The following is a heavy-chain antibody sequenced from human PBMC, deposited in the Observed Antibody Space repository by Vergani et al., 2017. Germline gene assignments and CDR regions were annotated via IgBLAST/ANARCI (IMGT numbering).Heavy chain of an antibody. Sequence: QAQLVQSGAEVKKPGASVKVSCRAPGHTFSNYYMYWVRQAPGLGLEWMGIINPSDGSASYAQKFQGRVTLTRDTSTSTVYMNLRSLRSEDTAVYYCTRAAGYGSGNTYYYYGMDVWVQGTTVTVSS. V-gene: IGHV1-46*03. CDR2: INPSDGSA. CDR3: TRAAGYGSGNTYYYYGMDV. CDR1: GHTFSNYY. D-gene: IGHD3-10*01. J-gene: IGHJ6*02.